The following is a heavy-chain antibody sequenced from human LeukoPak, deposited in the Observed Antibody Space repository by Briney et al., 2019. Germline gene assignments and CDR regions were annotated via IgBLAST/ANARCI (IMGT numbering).Heavy chain of an antibody. V-gene: IGHV4-59*08. J-gene: IGHJ4*02. CDR1: GGSITNYH. Sequence: SETLSLTCSVPGGSITNYHWSWIRQPPGKRLEWIGYIRSGESAMYNPSLESRVTMSVDTPMIHFSLRLNSLTAADTAVYYCARHDSRGGSYDYWGQGTLVTVSS. CDR2: IRSGESA. CDR3: ARHDSRGGSYDY. D-gene: IGHD1-26*01.